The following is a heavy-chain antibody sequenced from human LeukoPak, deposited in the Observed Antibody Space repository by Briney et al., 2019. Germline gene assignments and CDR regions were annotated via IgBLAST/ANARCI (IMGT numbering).Heavy chain of an antibody. CDR2: INPNSGGT. D-gene: IGHD5-18*01. CDR3: ARAVDTAMVRGDY. V-gene: IGHV1-2*06. Sequence: ASVKVSCKASGYTFTGYYMHWVRQAPGQGLEWMGRINPNSGGTNYAQKFQGRVSMTRDTSISTAYMELSGLRSDDTAVYYCARAVDTAMVRGDYWGQGTLVTVSS. J-gene: IGHJ4*02. CDR1: GYTFTGYY.